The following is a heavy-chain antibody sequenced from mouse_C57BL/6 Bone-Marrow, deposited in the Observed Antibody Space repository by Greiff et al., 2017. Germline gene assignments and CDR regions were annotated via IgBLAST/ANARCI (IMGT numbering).Heavy chain of an antibody. CDR3: VRHYYYDYDEKYFDV. Sequence: QVQLQQSGPGLVQPSQSLSITCTVSGFSLTSYGVHWVRQSPGKGLEWLGVIWSGGSTDYNAAFISRLSISKDNSKSQVFFKMNSLQADDTAIYYCVRHYYYDYDEKYFDVWGTGTTVTVSS. V-gene: IGHV2-2*01. J-gene: IGHJ1*03. D-gene: IGHD2-4*01. CDR2: IWSGGST. CDR1: GFSLTSYG.